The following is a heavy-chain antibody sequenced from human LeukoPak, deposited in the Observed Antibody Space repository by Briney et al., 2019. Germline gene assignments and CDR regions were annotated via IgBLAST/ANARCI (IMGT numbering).Heavy chain of an antibody. CDR2: IRYNGNNQ. V-gene: IGHV3-30*02. CDR1: GFTFNNYG. J-gene: IGHJ6*03. D-gene: IGHD3-10*01. Sequence: GVSLRLSCAASGFTFNNYGMHWVCQAPGKGLGWVAFIRYNGNNQYYADSVKGRFTISRDNSKNTLYLQMNSLKGDDTAVYYCAKDSAFYYIDVWGRGTTVIISS. CDR3: AKDSAFYYIDV.